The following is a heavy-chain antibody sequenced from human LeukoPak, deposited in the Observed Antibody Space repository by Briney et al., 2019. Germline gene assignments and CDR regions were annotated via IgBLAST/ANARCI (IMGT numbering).Heavy chain of an antibody. CDR3: ARAGVGATPRAFDI. D-gene: IGHD1-26*01. J-gene: IGHJ3*02. Sequence: ASVKVSCKASGGTFSSYAISWVRQAPGQGLEWMGWINPNSGGTNYAQKFQGRVTMTRDTSISTAYMELSRLRSDDTAVYYCARAGVGATPRAFDIWGQGTMVTVSS. CDR1: GGTFSSYA. V-gene: IGHV1-2*02. CDR2: INPNSGGT.